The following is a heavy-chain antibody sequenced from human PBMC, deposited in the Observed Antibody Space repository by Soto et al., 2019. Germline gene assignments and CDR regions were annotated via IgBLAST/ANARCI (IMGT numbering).Heavy chain of an antibody. CDR1: GGSISSSNW. D-gene: IGHD3-22*01. CDR2: IYHSGST. CDR3: XSLKGAFFITTYNRFGP. Sequence: SETRSLTWAVAGGSISSSNWWRGVRQPPGKGLEWSGEIYHSGSTNYNPSLKSRVSISVDKSKNHFSLHLRSVTAADTAVYYCXSLKGAFFITTYNRFGPWGQGTPVPVSS. J-gene: IGHJ5*02. V-gene: IGHV4-4*02.